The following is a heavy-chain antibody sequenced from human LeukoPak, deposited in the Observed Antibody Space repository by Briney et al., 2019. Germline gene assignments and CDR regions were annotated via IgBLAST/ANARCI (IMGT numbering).Heavy chain of an antibody. J-gene: IGHJ4*02. V-gene: IGHV1-69*13. D-gene: IGHD2-2*01. CDR1: GGTFSSYA. Sequence: GASVKVSCKASGGTFSSYAISWVRQAPGQGLEWVGGIIPIFGTANYAQKFQGRVTITADESTSTAYMELSSLRSEDTAVYYCASDLGYCSRTSCYFDYWGQGTLDTVSS. CDR2: IIPIFGTA. CDR3: ASDLGYCSRTSCYFDY.